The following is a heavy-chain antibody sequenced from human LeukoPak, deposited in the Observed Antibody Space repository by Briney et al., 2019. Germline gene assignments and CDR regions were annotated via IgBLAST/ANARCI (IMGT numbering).Heavy chain of an antibody. CDR3: ARVVERDYYYYYYMDV. D-gene: IGHD1-26*01. CDR1: GGSISSYY. Sequence: PSETLSLTCTVSGGSISSYYWSSIRQPAGKGLEWIGRIYTSGSTNYNPSLKSRVTMSVDTSKNQFSLKLSSVTAADTAVYYCARVVERDYYYYYYMDVWGKGTTVTVSS. CDR2: IYTSGST. J-gene: IGHJ6*03. V-gene: IGHV4-4*07.